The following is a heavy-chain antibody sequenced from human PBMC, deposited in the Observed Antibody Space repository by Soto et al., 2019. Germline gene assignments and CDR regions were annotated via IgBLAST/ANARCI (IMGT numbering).Heavy chain of an antibody. D-gene: IGHD6-19*01. CDR1: GFTFSSYA. J-gene: IGHJ4*02. CDR3: AKSRPPTYSSGWFLSGAYDY. Sequence: GGSLRLSCAASGFTFSSYAMSWVRQAPGKGLEWVSAISGSGGSTYYADSVKGRFTISRDNSKNTLYLQMNSLRAEDTAVYYCAKSRPPTYSSGWFLSGAYDYWGQGTLVTVPQ. V-gene: IGHV3-23*01. CDR2: ISGSGGST.